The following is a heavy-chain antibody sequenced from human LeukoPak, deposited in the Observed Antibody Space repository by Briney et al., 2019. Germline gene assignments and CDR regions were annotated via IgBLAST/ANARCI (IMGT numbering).Heavy chain of an antibody. V-gene: IGHV4-39*07. CDR2: IYYSGST. CDR3: AREAVAGTADY. Sequence: SETLSLTCTVSGGSISSSSYYWGWLRQPPGKGLERIGSIYYSGSTYYNPSLKSRVTISVDTSKNQFSLKLSSVTAADTAVYYCAREAVAGTADYWGQGTLVTVSS. J-gene: IGHJ4*02. D-gene: IGHD6-19*01. CDR1: GGSISSSSYY.